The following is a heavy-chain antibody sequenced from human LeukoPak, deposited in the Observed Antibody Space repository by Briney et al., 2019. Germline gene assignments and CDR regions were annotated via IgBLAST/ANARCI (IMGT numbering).Heavy chain of an antibody. CDR1: GFTFSSYA. V-gene: IGHV3-23*01. CDR2: ISGSGGST. CDR3: ARGPLIGGSKSWFDP. Sequence: GGSLRLSCAASGFTFSSYAMSWVRQAPGKGLEWVSAISGSGGSTYYADSVKGRFTISRDNAQNTLFLQMNSLRADDTAVYYCARGPLIGGSKSWFDPWGQGTLVTVSS. J-gene: IGHJ5*02. D-gene: IGHD7-27*01.